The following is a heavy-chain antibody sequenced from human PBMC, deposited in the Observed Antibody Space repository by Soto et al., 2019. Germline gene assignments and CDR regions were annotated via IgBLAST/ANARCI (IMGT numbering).Heavy chain of an antibody. CDR2: INTGDGNT. CDR1: GYSFSTYG. J-gene: IGHJ4*02. CDR3: ARGGSYGSARYGLDH. V-gene: IGHV1-18*03. D-gene: IGHD3-16*01. Sequence: QVLLVQSGAEVKKPGASVKVSCKASGYSFSTYGVSWVRQAPGQGLEWMGWINTGDGNTAYAQKLQGRITMTTDTSKTRAYMELSSPRDDDMDNYYTARGGSYGSARYGLDHWGQGTLVTVSS.